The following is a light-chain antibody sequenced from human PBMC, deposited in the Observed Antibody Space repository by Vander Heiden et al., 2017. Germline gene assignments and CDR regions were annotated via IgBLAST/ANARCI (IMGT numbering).Light chain of an antibody. CDR3: QQYNNWPFGT. V-gene: IGKV3-15*01. CDR1: QSVSSN. CDR2: GAS. J-gene: IGKJ1*01. Sequence: EIVITQSPATLSVSPGERATLSCRASQSVSSNLAWYQQKPGQAPRLLIYGASTRATGIPARFSGSGSGTEFTLTISSLQSEDFAVYYCQQYNNWPFGTFGQGTKVEIK.